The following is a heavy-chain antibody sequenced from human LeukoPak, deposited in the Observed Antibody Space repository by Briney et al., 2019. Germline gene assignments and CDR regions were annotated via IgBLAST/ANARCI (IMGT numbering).Heavy chain of an antibody. V-gene: IGHV3-66*01. D-gene: IGHD3-9*01. CDR2: IYSGGST. CDR3: ARAEYDILTGHYGDY. Sequence: GSLRLSCAASGFTFSSFAMTWVRQAPGKGLEWVSVIYSGGSTYYADSVKGRFTISRDNSKNTLYLQMNSLRAEDTAVYYCARAEYDILTGHYGDYWGQGTLVTVSS. J-gene: IGHJ4*02. CDR1: GFTFSSFA.